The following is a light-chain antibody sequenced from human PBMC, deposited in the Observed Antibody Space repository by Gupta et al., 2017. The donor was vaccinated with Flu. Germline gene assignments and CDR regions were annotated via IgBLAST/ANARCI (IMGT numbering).Light chain of an antibody. V-gene: IGKV3-20*01. CDR1: QSITSNY. CDR2: DAS. J-gene: IGKJ2*01. Sequence: EIVLTQSPGTLSLSQGERATLPCMASQSITSNYLAWYQHLPGQAPRLLIFDASSRATGIPDRFSGSGSGTDFTLTISRLEPEDFAVYYCQHDGTSPFSFGRGTKVEIK. CDR3: QHDGTSPFS.